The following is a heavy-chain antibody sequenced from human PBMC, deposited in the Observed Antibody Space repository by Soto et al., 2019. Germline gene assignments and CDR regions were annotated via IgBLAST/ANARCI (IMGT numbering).Heavy chain of an antibody. J-gene: IGHJ6*02. D-gene: IGHD3-22*01. CDR3: ARDFYHDSGAYPPYYGLDV. CDR1: RGTFSSHA. V-gene: IGHV1-69*06. Sequence: SVKVSCKASRGTFSSHAISWVRQAPGQGLEWMGGIIPMFETSNYAQKFHGRVTITADKSTSTAYMELSSLRSEDTAVYCCARDFYHDSGAYPPYYGLDVWGQGTTVTVSS. CDR2: IIPMFETS.